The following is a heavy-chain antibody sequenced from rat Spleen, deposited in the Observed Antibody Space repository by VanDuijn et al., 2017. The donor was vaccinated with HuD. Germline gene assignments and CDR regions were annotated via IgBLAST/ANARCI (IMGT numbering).Heavy chain of an antibody. CDR2: IWTGGST. V-gene: IGHV2-4*01. Sequence: QVQLKESGPGLVQSSQTLSLTCTVSGFSLTTNGLSWVRQPPGEGLEWMGVIWTGGSTAYNSLLKSRLSISRDISKSQVFLKMNSLQTEDTATYYGARAGGANWGDYWGQGVMVTVSS. D-gene: IGHD5-1*01. CDR1: GFSLTTNG. J-gene: IGHJ2*01. CDR3: ARAGGANWGDY.